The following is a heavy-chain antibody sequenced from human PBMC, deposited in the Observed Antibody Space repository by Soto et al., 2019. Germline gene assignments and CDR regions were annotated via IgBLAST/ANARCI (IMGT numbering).Heavy chain of an antibody. Sequence: SETLSLTCTVSGGSISSYYWSWIRQPPGKGLEWIGYIYYSGSTNYNPSLKSRVTISVDTPKNQFSLKLSSVTAADTAVYYCARSSVVTAMLYYYGMDVWGQGTTVTVSS. CDR2: IYYSGST. CDR1: GGSISSYY. CDR3: ARSSVVTAMLYYYGMDV. J-gene: IGHJ6*02. D-gene: IGHD2-21*02. V-gene: IGHV4-59*01.